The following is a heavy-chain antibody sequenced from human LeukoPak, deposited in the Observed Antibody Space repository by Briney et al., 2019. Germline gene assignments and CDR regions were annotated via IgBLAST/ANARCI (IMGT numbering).Heavy chain of an antibody. CDR2: ITPSGDGT. CDR1: GYRLTSYF. V-gene: IGHV1-46*01. Sequence: ASVKVSCKSSGYRLTSYFVHWVRQAPGHGLEWMGVITPSGDGTSYTQKFQGRVTMTRDMSTNTDFMELTSLRSEDTAMYYCAREAFDIWGQGTMVTVSS. CDR3: AREAFDI. J-gene: IGHJ3*02.